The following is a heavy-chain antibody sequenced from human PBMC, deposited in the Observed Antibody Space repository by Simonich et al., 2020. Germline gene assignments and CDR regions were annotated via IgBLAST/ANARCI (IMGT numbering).Heavy chain of an antibody. CDR3: AHKVGYFDL. CDR2: IYWNDGK. V-gene: IGHV2-5*01. J-gene: IGHJ2*01. CDR1: GFSLSTSGVG. Sequence: QITLKESGPTLVKPTQTLTLTCTFSGFSLSTSGVGVDWIRPPPGKALEWLALIYWNDGKRYSPSLKSRLTITKDTSKNQVVLTMTNMDPVDTATYYCAHKVGYFDLWGRGTLVTVSS.